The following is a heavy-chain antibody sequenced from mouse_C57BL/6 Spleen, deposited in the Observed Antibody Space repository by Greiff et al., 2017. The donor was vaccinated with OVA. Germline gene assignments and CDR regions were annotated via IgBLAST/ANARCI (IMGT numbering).Heavy chain of an antibody. CDR2: IYPGDGDT. V-gene: IGHV1-80*01. J-gene: IGHJ2*01. D-gene: IGHD2-14*01. Sequence: VQLQQSGAELVKPGASVKISCKASGYAFSSYWMNWVKQRPGKGLEWIGQIYPGDGDTNYNGKFKGKATLTADKSSSTAYMQLSSLTSEDSAVYFCARSEVQGFFDYWGQGTTLTVSS. CDR3: ARSEVQGFFDY. CDR1: GYAFSSYW.